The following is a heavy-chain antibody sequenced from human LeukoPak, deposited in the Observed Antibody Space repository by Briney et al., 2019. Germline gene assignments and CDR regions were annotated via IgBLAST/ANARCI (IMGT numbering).Heavy chain of an antibody. Sequence: GGSLRLSCAASGFTFSSYAMHWVRQAPGKGLEYVSAISSNGGSTYYANSVKGRFTISRDDSKNTLYPQMGSLRAEDVAVYYCARDRRATVTTFWFDPWGQGTLVTVSS. V-gene: IGHV3-64*01. D-gene: IGHD4-17*01. CDR1: GFTFSSYA. J-gene: IGHJ5*02. CDR3: ARDRRATVTTFWFDP. CDR2: ISSNGGST.